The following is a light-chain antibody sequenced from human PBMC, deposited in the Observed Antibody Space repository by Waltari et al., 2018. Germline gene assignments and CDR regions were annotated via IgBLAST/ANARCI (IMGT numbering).Light chain of an antibody. J-gene: IGLJ3*02. CDR1: SGHSSNV. V-gene: IGLV4-69*01. Sequence: QLVLTQSPSASASLGASVKLTCTLSSGHSSNVIAWLQQQPEKGPRYLMKVNSDGSHSKGDRIPDLFSGSSSGTERYLTISSLQAEDEADYYCQTGGHGTWVFGGGTKLTVL. CDR3: QTGGHGTWV. CDR2: VNSDGSH.